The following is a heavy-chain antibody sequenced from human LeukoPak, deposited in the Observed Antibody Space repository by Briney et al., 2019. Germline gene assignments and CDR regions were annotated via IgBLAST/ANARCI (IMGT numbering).Heavy chain of an antibody. J-gene: IGHJ3*02. Sequence: GGSLRLSCAASGFTFGSYWMSWVRQAPGKGLEWVANIKQDGSEKYYVDSVKGRFTISRDNAKNSLYLQMNSLRAEDTAVYYCARSAGYSYGRYIDAFDIWGQGTMVTVSS. CDR3: ARSAGYSYGRYIDAFDI. CDR1: GFTFGSYW. CDR2: IKQDGSEK. D-gene: IGHD5-18*01. V-gene: IGHV3-7*01.